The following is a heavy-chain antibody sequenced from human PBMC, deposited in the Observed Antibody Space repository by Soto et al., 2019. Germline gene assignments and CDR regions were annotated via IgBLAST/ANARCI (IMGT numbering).Heavy chain of an antibody. J-gene: IGHJ6*02. D-gene: IGHD3-22*01. CDR2: IKQDGSEK. V-gene: IGHV3-7*04. CDR3: ARFYYDSSGYLPSPYYYYYGMDV. CDR1: GFTFSSYW. Sequence: GGSLILSCAASGFTFSSYWMSWVRQAPGKGLEWVANIKQDGSEKYYVDSVKGRFTISRDNAKNSLYLQMNSLRAEDTAVYYCARFYYDSSGYLPSPYYYYYGMDVWGQGTTVTVSS.